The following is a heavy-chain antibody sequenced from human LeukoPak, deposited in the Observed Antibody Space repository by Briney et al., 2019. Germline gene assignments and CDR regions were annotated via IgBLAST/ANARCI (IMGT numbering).Heavy chain of an antibody. CDR2: IWSDGSYR. V-gene: IGHV3-33*01. CDR3: AREELNSLDY. J-gene: IGHJ4*02. D-gene: IGHD4-23*01. CDR1: GITFSSYD. Sequence: GGSLRLSCAASGITFSSYDMHWVRQAPGRGLEWVAVIWSDGSYRYYADFVKGRFTISRDNSKNTLYLQMNSLRVEDTAVYYCAREELNSLDYWGQGTLVTVSS.